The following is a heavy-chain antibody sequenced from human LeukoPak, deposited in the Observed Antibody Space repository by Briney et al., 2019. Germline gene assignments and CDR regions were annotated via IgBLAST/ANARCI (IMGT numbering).Heavy chain of an antibody. J-gene: IGHJ4*02. CDR1: GGSISSSSYH. CDR3: ARQGGWHYYFDY. Sequence: SETLSLTCTVSGGSISSSSYHWGWIRQPPGKGLEWIGTIHYTGSTYYNPSLESRVTISVDTSKNRFSLELTSVTAADTAVYSCARQGGWHYYFDYWGQGTLVTVSS. V-gene: IGHV4-39*01. CDR2: IHYTGST. D-gene: IGHD2-15*01.